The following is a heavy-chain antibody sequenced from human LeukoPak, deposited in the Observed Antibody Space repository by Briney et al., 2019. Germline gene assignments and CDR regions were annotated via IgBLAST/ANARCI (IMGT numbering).Heavy chain of an antibody. V-gene: IGHV1-2*02. CDR2: INPNSGDT. CDR1: GYTFTGYC. D-gene: IGHD5-12*01. J-gene: IGHJ4*02. Sequence: ASVKVSCKASGYTFTGYCMHWVRQAPGQGLEWMGWINPNSGDTNYAQNFQGRVTMTRDTSIRTAYLELSGLRSDDTAVYYCAKNPYEYYFDYWGQGTLVTVSS. CDR3: AKNPYEYYFDY.